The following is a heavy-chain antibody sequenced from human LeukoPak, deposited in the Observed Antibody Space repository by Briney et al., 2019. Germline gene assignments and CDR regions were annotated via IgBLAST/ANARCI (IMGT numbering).Heavy chain of an antibody. V-gene: IGHV3-11*01. J-gene: IGHJ4*02. Sequence: GGSLRLSCAASEFTFSDYCMSWIRQAPGKGLEWVSYISYSGDTIYYADSVKGRFTVSRDNAKNSLYLQMNSLRAEDTAVYYCARLGIITAAGSNDYWGQGTLVTVSS. D-gene: IGHD6-13*01. CDR3: ARLGIITAAGSNDY. CDR2: ISYSGDTI. CDR1: EFTFSDYC.